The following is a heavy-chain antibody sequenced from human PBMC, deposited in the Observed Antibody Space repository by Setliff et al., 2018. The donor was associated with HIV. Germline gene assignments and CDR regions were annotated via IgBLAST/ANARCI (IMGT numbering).Heavy chain of an antibody. Sequence: ASVKVSCKASGYTFSSYDINWVRQATGQGREWMGWMNPNSGNTGYAQKFQGRVTMTRDTSISTAYMELNNLKCEDTAVYYCARARRDSYDRGRRNHYYIDVWGKGTTVTVSS. CDR3: ARARRDSYDRGRRNHYYIDV. CDR2: MNPNSGNT. D-gene: IGHD3-22*01. CDR1: GYTFSSYD. V-gene: IGHV1-8*02. J-gene: IGHJ6*03.